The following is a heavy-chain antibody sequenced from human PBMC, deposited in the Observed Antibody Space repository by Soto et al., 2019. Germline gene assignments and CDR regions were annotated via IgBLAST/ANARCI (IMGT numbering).Heavy chain of an antibody. CDR2: IDPNSGAT. Sequence: QVYLVQSGAEVRRPGASVKVSCTAFGYILTGYSLHWVRQAPGQGLEWMGWIDPNSGATNSAERFHGRVSMTRDTSISAAYLELSSLRSDDTAVYYCARGGIVAVPAALSSYDDYTNYRFDSWGQGTLVSVSS. D-gene: IGHD4-4*01. V-gene: IGHV1-2*02. J-gene: IGHJ4*02. CDR1: GYILTGYS. CDR3: ARGGIVAVPAALSSYDDYTNYRFDS.